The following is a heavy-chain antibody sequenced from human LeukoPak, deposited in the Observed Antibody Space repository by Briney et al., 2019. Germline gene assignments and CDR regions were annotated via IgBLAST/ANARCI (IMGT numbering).Heavy chain of an antibody. V-gene: IGHV1-2*02. CDR1: GYTFTSYY. CDR3: ARDMTGGIWARATSFDH. D-gene: IGHD1-14*01. J-gene: IGHJ4*02. CDR2: INPDSGGS. Sequence: ASVKVSCKASGYTFTSYYMHWVRQAPGQGPEWMGWINPDSGGSEYGQKFQGRVTFTSDTSSTTIYMEVRSLKSDDTAVYYCARDMTGGIWARATSFDHWGQGTLVTVSS.